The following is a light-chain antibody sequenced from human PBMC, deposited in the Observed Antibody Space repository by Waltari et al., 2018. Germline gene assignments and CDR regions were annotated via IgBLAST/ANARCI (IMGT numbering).Light chain of an antibody. CDR2: DVA. V-gene: IGLV2-14*03. CDR1: SSAVDGFTF. J-gene: IGLJ2*01. CDR3: SSYTSVNTR. Sequence: QSALTQPASMSGSPGQSITISCPGTSSAVDGFTFVSWYQQYPGKAPKLIIYDVANRPSGVSHRFSGSRSGNTASLTISGLQAEDEADYYCSSYTSVNTRFGGGTKLTVL.